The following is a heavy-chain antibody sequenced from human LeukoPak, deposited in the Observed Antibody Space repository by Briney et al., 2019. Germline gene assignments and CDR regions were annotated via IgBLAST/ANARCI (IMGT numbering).Heavy chain of an antibody. Sequence: GRSLRLSCAASGFTLSSYGMHWVRQAPGKGLEWVAVISYDGSNKYYADSVKGRFTISRDNSKNTLYLQMNSLRAEDTAVYYCAKDRRWLQAFDYWGQGTLVTVSS. CDR2: ISYDGSNK. CDR3: AKDRRWLQAFDY. CDR1: GFTLSSYG. D-gene: IGHD5-24*01. V-gene: IGHV3-30*18. J-gene: IGHJ4*02.